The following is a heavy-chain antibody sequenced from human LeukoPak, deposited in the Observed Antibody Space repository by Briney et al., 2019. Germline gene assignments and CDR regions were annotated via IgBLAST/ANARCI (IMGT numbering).Heavy chain of an antibody. CDR2: IKSKTDGGTT. J-gene: IGHJ4*02. D-gene: IGHD3-22*01. CDR3: TTAGMTYYYDSSGYYYADY. CDR1: GFTFSNAW. Sequence: GGSLRLSCAASGFTFSNAWMSWVRQAPGKGLERVGRIKSKTDGGTTDYAAPVKGRFTISRDDSKSTLYLQMNSLKTEDTAVYYCTTAGMTYYYDSSGYYYADYWGQGTLVTVSS. V-gene: IGHV3-15*01.